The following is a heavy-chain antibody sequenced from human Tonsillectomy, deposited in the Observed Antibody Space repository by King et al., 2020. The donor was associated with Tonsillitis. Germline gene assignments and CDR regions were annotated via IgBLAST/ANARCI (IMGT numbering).Heavy chain of an antibody. V-gene: IGHV3-9*01. CDR2: ISWNSGSI. Sequence: QLVQSGGGLVQPGRSLRLSCAASGFTFDDYAMHWVRQAPGKGLEWVSGISWNSGSIGYADSVKGRFTISRDNAKNSLYLQMNSLRAEDTALYYCAKDYSSGWYGGWFYPWGQGTLGTASS. D-gene: IGHD6-19*01. CDR1: GFTFDDYA. CDR3: AKDYSSGWYGGWFYP. J-gene: IGHJ5*02.